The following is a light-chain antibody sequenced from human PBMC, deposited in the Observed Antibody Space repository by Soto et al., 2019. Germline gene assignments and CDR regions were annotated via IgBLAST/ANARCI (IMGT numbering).Light chain of an antibody. Sequence: IVLTQSPATVSLPPGERATLACMPSQGVXSYLVWYQQKPGQAPRFRXVSAANRATGSPARFSGSGSGTDFTLTISRLEPEDFAVYYCQQYGDSIRTFGGGTKVDIK. CDR2: SAA. J-gene: IGKJ4*01. V-gene: IGKV3-20*01. CDR1: QGVXSY. CDR3: QQYGDSIRT.